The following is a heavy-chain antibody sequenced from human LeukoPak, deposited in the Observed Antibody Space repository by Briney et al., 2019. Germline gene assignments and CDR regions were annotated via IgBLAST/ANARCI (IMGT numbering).Heavy chain of an antibody. CDR3: ARDRTQPRYCSGGSCYSNWFDP. J-gene: IGHJ5*02. Sequence: ASVKVSCKASGYTFTSYCMHWVRQAPGQGLEWMGIINPSGGSTSYAQKFQGRVTMTRDTSTSTVYMELSSLRSEDTAVYYCARDRTQPRYCSGGSCYSNWFDPWGQGTLVTVSS. CDR2: INPSGGST. CDR1: GYTFTSYC. V-gene: IGHV1-46*01. D-gene: IGHD2-15*01.